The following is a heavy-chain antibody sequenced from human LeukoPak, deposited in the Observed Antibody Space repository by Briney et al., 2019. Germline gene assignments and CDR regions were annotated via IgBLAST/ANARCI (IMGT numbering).Heavy chain of an antibody. CDR2: ISYDGSNK. D-gene: IGHD1-26*01. V-gene: IGHV3-30-3*01. CDR3: ARDRVGATDYFDY. CDR1: GFTFSSYA. Sequence: GGSLRLSCAASGFTFSSYAMHWVRQAPGKGLEWVAVISYDGSNKYYADSVKGRFTISRDNSKDTLYLQMNSLRAEDTAVYYCARDRVGATDYFDYWGQGTLVTVSS. J-gene: IGHJ4*02.